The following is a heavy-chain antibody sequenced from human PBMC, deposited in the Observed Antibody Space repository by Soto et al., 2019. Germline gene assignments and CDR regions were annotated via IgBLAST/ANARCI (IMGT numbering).Heavy chain of an antibody. Sequence: QVQLVQSGAEVKKPGASVKVSCKASGYTFTSYGITWVRQAPGQGLEWMGWISVYNGNTNYAQKVQGRLTMTTDTSTSTAYMELRSLRSDDTAVYYCARSEKWVTGNMGGYWGQGTLVTVHS. CDR3: ARSEKWVTGNMGGY. CDR2: ISVYNGNT. CDR1: GYTFTSYG. J-gene: IGHJ4*02. V-gene: IGHV1-18*04. D-gene: IGHD1-20*01.